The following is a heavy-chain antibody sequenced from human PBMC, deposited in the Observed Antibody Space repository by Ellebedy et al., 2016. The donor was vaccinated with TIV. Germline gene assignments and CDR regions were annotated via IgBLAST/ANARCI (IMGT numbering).Heavy chain of an antibody. Sequence: PGGSLRLSCATSGFNFNIFAMSWVRQAPGEGLEWVSAISSSGDSTFYADSVQGRFTISRDNSENTLYLQMNSLRAEDTAVYYCAKTASKGRGWRTPIDYWGQGTLVTVSS. CDR3: AKTASKGRGWRTPIDY. CDR1: GFNFNIFA. V-gene: IGHV3-23*01. J-gene: IGHJ4*02. D-gene: IGHD6-19*01. CDR2: ISSSGDST.